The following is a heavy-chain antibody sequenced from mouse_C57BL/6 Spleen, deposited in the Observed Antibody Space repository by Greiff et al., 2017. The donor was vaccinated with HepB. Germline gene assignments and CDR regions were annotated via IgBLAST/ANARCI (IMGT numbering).Heavy chain of an antibody. J-gene: IGHJ1*03. CDR2: ISDGGSYT. CDR1: GFTFSSYA. CDR3: ARSRNSYWYFDV. V-gene: IGHV5-4*01. Sequence: EVHLVESGGGLVKPGGSLKLSCAASGFTFSSYAMSWVRQTPEKRLEWVATISDGGSYTYYPDNVKGRFTISRDNAKNNLYLQMSHLKSEDTAMYYCARSRNSYWYFDVWGTGTTVTVSS.